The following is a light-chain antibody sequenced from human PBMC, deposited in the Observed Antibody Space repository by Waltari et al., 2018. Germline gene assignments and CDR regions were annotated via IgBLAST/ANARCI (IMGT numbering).Light chain of an antibody. CDR3: QQYGSSVMYT. V-gene: IGKV3-20*01. CDR1: QSITKKF. Sequence: VLTQSPGTLSLSPGERATLSCRASQSITKKFFAWYQQKPGQAPRLLIYGASRRAADIPDRFSGSGSGTDFTLTISRLEPEDSAVYYCQQYGSSVMYTFGQGTKLEIK. CDR2: GAS. J-gene: IGKJ2*01.